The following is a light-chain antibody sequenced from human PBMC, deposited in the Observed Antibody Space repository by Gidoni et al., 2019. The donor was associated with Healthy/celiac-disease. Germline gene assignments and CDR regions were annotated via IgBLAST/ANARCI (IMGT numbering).Light chain of an antibody. V-gene: IGKV1-33*01. CDR1: QDISNY. J-gene: IGKJ4*01. Sequence: DIQMTQSPSSLSASVGDRVTITCQASQDISNYLNWYQQKPGKAPKLLIYDASNLETGVPSRFSGGGSGTDFTFTISSLQPEDIATYYCQQYDNRPHTFGGGTKVEIK. CDR2: DAS. CDR3: QQYDNRPHT.